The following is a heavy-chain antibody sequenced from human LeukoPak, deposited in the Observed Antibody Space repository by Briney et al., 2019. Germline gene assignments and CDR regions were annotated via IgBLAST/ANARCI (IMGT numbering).Heavy chain of an antibody. D-gene: IGHD3-10*01. CDR3: ARDGGLRYFDY. CDR1: GFTFSSYE. V-gene: IGHV3-21*01. Sequence: GGSLRLSCTASGFTFSSYEMNWVRQAPGKGLEWVSSISSSSSYIYYADSVKGRFTISRDNAKNSLYLQMNSLRAEDTAVYYCARDGGLRYFDYWGQGTLVTVSS. CDR2: ISSSSSYI. J-gene: IGHJ4*02.